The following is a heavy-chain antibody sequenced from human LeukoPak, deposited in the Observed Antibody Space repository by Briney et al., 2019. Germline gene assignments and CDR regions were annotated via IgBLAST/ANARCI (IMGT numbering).Heavy chain of an antibody. CDR3: ARRRSSSPGGFDY. CDR2: IIPIFGTA. Sequence: SVKVSCKASGGTFSSYAISWVRQAPGQGLEWMGGIIPIFGTANYAQKFQGRVTITADKSTSTAYMELSSLRSEDTAVYYCARRRSSSPGGFDYWGQGTLVTVSS. J-gene: IGHJ4*02. V-gene: IGHV1-69*06. D-gene: IGHD6-6*01. CDR1: GGTFSSYA.